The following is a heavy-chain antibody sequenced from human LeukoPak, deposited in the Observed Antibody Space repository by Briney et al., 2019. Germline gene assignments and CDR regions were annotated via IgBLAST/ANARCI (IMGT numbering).Heavy chain of an antibody. J-gene: IGHJ4*02. Sequence: PGGSLRLSCAASGFTFSSYAMSWVRQAPGKGLEWVSSLSGNSAGTHYANSVKGRFTISRDNSKNTLYLQMNSLRAEDTAVYYCARESLVGAFDYWGQGTLVTVSS. CDR3: ARESLVGAFDY. CDR2: LSGNSAGT. D-gene: IGHD1-26*01. CDR1: GFTFSSYA. V-gene: IGHV3-23*01.